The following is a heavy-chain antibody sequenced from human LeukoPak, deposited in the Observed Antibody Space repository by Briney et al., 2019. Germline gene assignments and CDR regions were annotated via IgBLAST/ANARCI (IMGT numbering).Heavy chain of an antibody. CDR1: GFTFSSYA. J-gene: IGHJ4*02. CDR3: VEGEWLRLPAFNY. Sequence: GGSLRLSCSASGFTFSSYAMHWVRQAPGKGLEYVSAISSNGGSTYYADSVKGRFTISRDNSKNTLYLQMSSLRAEDTAVYYCVEGEWLRLPAFNYWGQGTLVTVSS. D-gene: IGHD5-12*01. CDR2: ISSNGGST. V-gene: IGHV3-64D*06.